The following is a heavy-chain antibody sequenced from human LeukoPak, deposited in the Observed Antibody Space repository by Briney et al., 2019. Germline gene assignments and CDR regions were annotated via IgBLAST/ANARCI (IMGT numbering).Heavy chain of an antibody. Sequence: TGGSLRLSCAASGFTFSSYAVSWVRQAPGKGLEWVSAISGSGGSTYYADSVKGRFTISRDNSKNTLYLQMNSLRAEDTAVYYCAKDLQWLVARFDYWGQGTLVTVSS. D-gene: IGHD6-19*01. CDR1: GFTFSSYA. V-gene: IGHV3-23*01. J-gene: IGHJ4*02. CDR3: AKDLQWLVARFDY. CDR2: ISGSGGST.